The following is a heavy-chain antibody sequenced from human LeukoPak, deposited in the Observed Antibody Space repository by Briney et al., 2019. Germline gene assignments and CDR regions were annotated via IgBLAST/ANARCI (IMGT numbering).Heavy chain of an antibody. CDR1: GGTFSSYA. D-gene: IGHD3-22*01. CDR3: ARPKNYYYDSSGYSFDY. V-gene: IGHV1-69*04. CDR2: IIPIFGIA. J-gene: IGHJ4*02. Sequence: SVKVSCKASGGTFSSYAISWVRQAPGQGLEWMGRIIPIFGIANYVQKFQGRVTITADKSTSTAYMELSSLRSEDTAVYYCARPKNYYYDSSGYSFDYWGQGTLVTVSS.